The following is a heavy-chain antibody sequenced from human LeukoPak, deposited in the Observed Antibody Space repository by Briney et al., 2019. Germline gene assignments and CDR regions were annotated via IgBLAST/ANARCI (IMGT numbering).Heavy chain of an antibody. Sequence: GGSLRLSCAASGFTFSSYSMNWVRQAPGKGLEWVSSISSSSSYIYYADSVKGRFTISRDNAKNSLYLQMNSLRAEDTAVYYCARGGGIAAAGIYFDYWGQGTLVTVSS. CDR1: GFTFSSYS. D-gene: IGHD6-13*01. J-gene: IGHJ4*02. CDR3: ARGGGIAAAGIYFDY. V-gene: IGHV3-21*01. CDR2: ISSSSSYI.